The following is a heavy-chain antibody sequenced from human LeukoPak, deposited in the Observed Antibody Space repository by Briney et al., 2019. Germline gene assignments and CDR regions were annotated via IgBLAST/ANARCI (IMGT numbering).Heavy chain of an antibody. J-gene: IGHJ1*01. CDR2: ISSSSSYI. Sequence: GGSLKLSCAASGFTFSSYSMNWVRQAPGKGLEWVSSISSSSSYIYYADSVKGRFTISRDNAKNSLYLQMNSLRAEDTAVYYCARGIAVAGNGAEYFQHWGQGTLVTVSS. D-gene: IGHD6-19*01. CDR3: ARGIAVAGNGAEYFQH. CDR1: GFTFSSYS. V-gene: IGHV3-21*01.